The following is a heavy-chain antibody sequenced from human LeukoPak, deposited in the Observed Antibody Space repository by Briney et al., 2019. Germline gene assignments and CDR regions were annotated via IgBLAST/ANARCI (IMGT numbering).Heavy chain of an antibody. V-gene: IGHV1-46*01. D-gene: IGHD1-26*01. CDR2: LKLYDGSV. CDR1: GYSFIRYH. J-gene: IGHJ6*02. Sequence: GASVKVSCKASGYSFIRYHIHWVRQAPGQGLEWMGVLKLYDGSVSHAQKFQGRVTMTSDTSTSTVYMELSSLRSEDTAVYFCARDGGSFSYNMDVXGQGTTVTVSS. CDR3: ARDGGSFSYNMDV.